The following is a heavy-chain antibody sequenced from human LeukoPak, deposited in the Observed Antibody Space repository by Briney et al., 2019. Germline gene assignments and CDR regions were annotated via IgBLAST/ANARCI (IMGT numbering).Heavy chain of an antibody. CDR3: ARDYNYGIYYYMDV. Sequence: GGSLRLSCAASGFTFSSYWVSWVRQAPGKGLEWVANIKQDGSEKYYVDSVKGRFTISRDNAKNSLYLQMNSLRAEDTAVYYCARDYNYGIYYYMDVWGKGTTVTVSS. D-gene: IGHD4-17*01. CDR2: IKQDGSEK. CDR1: GFTFSSYW. J-gene: IGHJ6*03. V-gene: IGHV3-7*01.